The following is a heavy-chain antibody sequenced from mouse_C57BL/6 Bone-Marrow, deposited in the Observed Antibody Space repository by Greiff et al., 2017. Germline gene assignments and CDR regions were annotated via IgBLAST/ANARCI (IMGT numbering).Heavy chain of an antibody. D-gene: IGHD2-3*01. CDR3: ARKYDGAQYYFDY. CDR2: IDPNSGGT. J-gene: IGHJ2*01. CDR1: GYTFPSYW. Sequence: VQLQQPGAELVKPGASVKLSCKASGYTFPSYWMHWVKQRPGRGLEWIGRIDPNSGGTKYNEKFKRKATLTVDKPSSTAYMQLSSLTSEDSAVYYCARKYDGAQYYFDYWGQGTTLTVSS. V-gene: IGHV1-72*01.